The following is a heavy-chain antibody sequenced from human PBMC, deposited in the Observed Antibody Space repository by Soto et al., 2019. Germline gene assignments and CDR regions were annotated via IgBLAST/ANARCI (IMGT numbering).Heavy chain of an antibody. D-gene: IGHD3-9*01. V-gene: IGHV3-66*01. Sequence: PGGSLRLSCAASGFTVSSNYMSWVRQAPGKGLEWVSVIYSGGSTYYADSVKGRFTISRDNSKNTLYLQMNSLRAEDTAVYYCARGLRYDILTGPEPLDYWGQGTLVTVSS. CDR2: IYSGGST. CDR1: GFTVSSNY. CDR3: ARGLRYDILTGPEPLDY. J-gene: IGHJ4*02.